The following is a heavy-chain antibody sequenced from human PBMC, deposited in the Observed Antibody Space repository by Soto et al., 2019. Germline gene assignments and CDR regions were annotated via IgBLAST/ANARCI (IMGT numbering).Heavy chain of an antibody. CDR1: GYTFTSYG. Sequence: QVQLVPSGAEVKKPGASVKVSCKASGYTFTSYGISWVRQAPGQGLEWMGWISAYNGNTNYAQKLQGRVTMTTDTSMSTAYMELRSRRSDDTAGSYCARDSGQEWEGALYYCDYWGQGTLVTVSS. V-gene: IGHV1-18*01. D-gene: IGHD1-26*01. CDR3: ARDSGQEWEGALYYCDY. CDR2: ISAYNGNT. J-gene: IGHJ4*02.